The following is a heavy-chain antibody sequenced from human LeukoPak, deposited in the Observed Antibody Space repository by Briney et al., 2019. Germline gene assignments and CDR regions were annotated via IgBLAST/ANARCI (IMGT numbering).Heavy chain of an antibody. D-gene: IGHD3-22*01. Sequence: PSETLSLTCTVSGYSISSGYFWGWIRQPPGKGLEWTGSIYHSGTTYYNPSLKSRVTISVVTSKNQFSLKLSSVTAADTAVYYCARGRLLRYYYDSSGYYRGYYFDYWGQGTLVTVSS. V-gene: IGHV4-38-2*02. J-gene: IGHJ4*02. CDR3: ARGRLLRYYYDSSGYYRGYYFDY. CDR2: IYHSGTT. CDR1: GYSISSGYF.